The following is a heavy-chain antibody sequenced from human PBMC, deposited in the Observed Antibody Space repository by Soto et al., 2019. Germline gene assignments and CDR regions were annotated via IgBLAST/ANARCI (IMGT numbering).Heavy chain of an antibody. CDR3: ARPTRQWLGLRYYYGMDV. Sequence: QVQLQQWGAGLLKPSETLSLTCAVYGGSFSGYYWSWIRQPPGKGLEWIGEINHSGSTNYNPSLKSRLTISVDTSTNQLSLTLSSVTAADPAVQYCARPTRQWLGLRYYYGMDVWGQGTTVTASA. CDR1: GGSFSGYY. J-gene: IGHJ6*01. CDR2: INHSGST. V-gene: IGHV4-34*01. D-gene: IGHD6-19*01.